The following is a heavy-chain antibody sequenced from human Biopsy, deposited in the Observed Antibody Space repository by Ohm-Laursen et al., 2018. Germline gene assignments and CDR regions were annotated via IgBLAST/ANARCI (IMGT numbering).Heavy chain of an antibody. D-gene: IGHD3-22*01. J-gene: IGHJ4*02. CDR2: MSYDGTQK. CDR1: GFTFSSYA. Sequence: SLRLSCAASGFTFSSYAMTWFRQAPGKGLEWVATMSYDGTQKYYGDSVKGRFTISRDNSKNTLYLQMNSLRAEDTAVYYCAKDYRDSRGIFGIVVVRPLDYWGQGSLVTVSS. V-gene: IGHV3-30*18. CDR3: AKDYRDSRGIFGIVVVRPLDY.